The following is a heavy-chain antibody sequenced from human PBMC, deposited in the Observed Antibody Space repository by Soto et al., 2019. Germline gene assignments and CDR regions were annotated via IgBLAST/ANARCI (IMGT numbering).Heavy chain of an antibody. CDR1: GFTFSSYS. CDR3: ARLGGWYFNYMDV. CDR2: ISSSSSYI. D-gene: IGHD6-19*01. J-gene: IGHJ6*03. V-gene: IGHV3-21*01. Sequence: GGSLRLSCAASGFTFSSYSMNWVRQAPGKGLEWVSSISSSSSYIYYADSVKGRFTISRDNAKNSLYLQMNSLRAEDTAVYYCARLGGWYFNYMDVWGKGTTVTVSS.